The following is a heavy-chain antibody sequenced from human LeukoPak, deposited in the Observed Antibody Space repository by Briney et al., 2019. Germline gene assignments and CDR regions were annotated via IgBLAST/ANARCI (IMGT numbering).Heavy chain of an antibody. D-gene: IGHD2-2*01. Sequence: GGSLRLSCAASGFTFNNAWMSWVRQAPGKGLEWVGRVKSKTDGGTTDYAAPVKGRFTISKYDSKNTLYLQMNSLRAEDTAVYYCAREKVPSAIGGFDYWGQGTLVTVSS. CDR1: GFTFNNAW. J-gene: IGHJ4*02. V-gene: IGHV3-15*01. CDR2: VKSKTDGGTT. CDR3: AREKVPSAIGGFDY.